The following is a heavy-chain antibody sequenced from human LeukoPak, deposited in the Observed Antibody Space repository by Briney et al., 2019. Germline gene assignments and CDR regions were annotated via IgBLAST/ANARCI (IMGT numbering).Heavy chain of an antibody. CDR1: GGSISSYY. Sequence: SETLSLTCIVSGGSISSYYWSWIRQPPGKGLEWIGYIYYSGSTNYNPSLKSRVTISVDTSKNQFALKLSSVTAADTAVYYCARDSIAAAGKGGFDPWGQGTLVTVSS. J-gene: IGHJ5*02. CDR3: ARDSIAAAGKGGFDP. V-gene: IGHV4-59*01. D-gene: IGHD6-13*01. CDR2: IYYSGST.